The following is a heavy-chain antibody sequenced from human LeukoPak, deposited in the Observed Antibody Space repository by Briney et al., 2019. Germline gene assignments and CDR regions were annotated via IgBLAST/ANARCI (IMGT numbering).Heavy chain of an antibody. CDR3: ARGGTVVTRWFDP. D-gene: IGHD4-23*01. Sequence: SETLSLTRTVSGGSISSYYWSWIRQPPGKGLEWIGYIYYSGSTNYNPSLKSRVTISVDTSKNQFSLKLSSVTAADTAVYYCARGGTVVTRWFDPWGQGTLVTVSS. J-gene: IGHJ5*02. CDR2: IYYSGST. V-gene: IGHV4-59*08. CDR1: GGSISSYY.